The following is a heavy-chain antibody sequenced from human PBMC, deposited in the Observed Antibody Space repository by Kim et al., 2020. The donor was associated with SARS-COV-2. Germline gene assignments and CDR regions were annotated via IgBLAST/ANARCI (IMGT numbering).Heavy chain of an antibody. CDR3: ARAGYGDPYFDY. CDR1: GGTFSSYA. D-gene: IGHD4-17*01. J-gene: IGHJ4*02. CDR2: IIPIFGTA. V-gene: IGHV1-69*13. Sequence: SVKVSCKSSGGTFSSYAISWVRQAPGQGLEWMGGIIPIFGTANYAQKFQGRVTITADESTSTAYMELSSLRSEDTAVYYCARAGYGDPYFDYWGQGTLVTVSS.